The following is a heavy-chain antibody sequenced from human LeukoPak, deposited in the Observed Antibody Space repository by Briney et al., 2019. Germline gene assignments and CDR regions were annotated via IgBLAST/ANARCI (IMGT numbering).Heavy chain of an antibody. CDR1: GGSFSGYY. D-gene: IGHD3-22*01. Sequence: SETLSLTCAVYGGSFSGYYWSWIRQPPGKGLEWIGEINHSGSTNYNPSLKSRVTISVDTSKNQLSLKLSSVTAADTAVYYCASSRYDSSGYYGIIAYWGQGTLVTVSS. V-gene: IGHV4-34*01. CDR3: ASSRYDSSGYYGIIAY. CDR2: INHSGST. J-gene: IGHJ4*02.